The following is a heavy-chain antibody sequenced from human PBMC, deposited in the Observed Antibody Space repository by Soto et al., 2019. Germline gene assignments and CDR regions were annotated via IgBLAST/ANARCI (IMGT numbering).Heavy chain of an antibody. CDR1: GFTFSSYW. CDR2: INSDGSST. D-gene: IGHD3-9*01. CDR3: ARDRARHYDILTGYYS. Sequence: GGSLRLSCAASGFTFSSYWMHWVRQAPGKGLVWVSRINSDGSSTSYADSVKGRFTISRDNAKNSLYLQMNSLRAEDTAAYYCARDRARHYDILTGYYSWGQGTLVTVSS. V-gene: IGHV3-74*01. J-gene: IGHJ4*02.